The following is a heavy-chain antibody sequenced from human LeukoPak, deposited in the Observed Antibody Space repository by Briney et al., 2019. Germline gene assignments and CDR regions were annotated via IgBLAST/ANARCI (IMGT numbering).Heavy chain of an antibody. V-gene: IGHV5-51*01. CDR2: IYPWDSDT. Sequence: HGESLKISCKGSGYSFTSYWIGWVRQMPGKGLEWMGIIYPWDSDTRYSPSFQGEVTISADKSISTAYLQWSSLKASDTAMYYCARQGVLRFLEWSTSSGAFDIWGQGTMVTVSS. CDR3: ARQGVLRFLEWSTSSGAFDI. J-gene: IGHJ3*02. D-gene: IGHD3-3*01. CDR1: GYSFTSYW.